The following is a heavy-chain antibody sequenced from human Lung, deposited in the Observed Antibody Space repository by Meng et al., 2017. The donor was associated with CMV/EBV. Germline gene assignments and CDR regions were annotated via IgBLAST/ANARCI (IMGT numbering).Heavy chain of an antibody. J-gene: IGHJ5*02. Sequence: GESLKISCAASGFIFSDYGMSWVRQVPGKGLEWLSGISGSGGRTYYAESIKGRFTISRDNSKNTIYLQMDNLRAEDTAVYYCAKDRGDYSNFRFDPWGQGTLVXVSS. D-gene: IGHD4-11*01. CDR3: AKDRGDYSNFRFDP. V-gene: IGHV3-23*01. CDR2: ISGSGGRT. CDR1: GFIFSDYG.